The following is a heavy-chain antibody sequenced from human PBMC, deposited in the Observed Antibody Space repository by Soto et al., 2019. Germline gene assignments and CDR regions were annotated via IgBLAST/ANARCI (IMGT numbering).Heavy chain of an antibody. V-gene: IGHV4-61*01. CDR1: GGSVSSGSYY. D-gene: IGHD3-22*01. CDR2: IYYSGST. CDR3: ATSTYYYDSSGYWTYYYYGMDV. Sequence: QVQLQESGPGLVKPSETLSLTCTVSGGSVSSGSYYWSWIRQPPGKGLEWIGYIYYSGSTNYNPSLKSRVTISVDTSKNQFSLKLSSVTAADTAVYYCATSTYYYDSSGYWTYYYYGMDVWGQGTTVTVSS. J-gene: IGHJ6*02.